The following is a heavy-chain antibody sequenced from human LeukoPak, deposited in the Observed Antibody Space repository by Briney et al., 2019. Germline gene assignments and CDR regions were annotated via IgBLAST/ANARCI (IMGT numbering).Heavy chain of an antibody. D-gene: IGHD2-15*01. V-gene: IGHV3-74*01. CDR3: ARSRAGEIGDCSGNRRNTFEH. Sequence: GGSLRLSCAASGFTFSSYWMHWVRQAPGKGLVWVSRINSGGSITNNADSVKGRFTISRDNAKNTVYLQMNSLRGEDTAVYYCARSRAGEIGDCSGNRRNTFEHWGQGTLVTVSS. J-gene: IGHJ4*02. CDR1: GFTFSSYW. CDR2: INSGGSIT.